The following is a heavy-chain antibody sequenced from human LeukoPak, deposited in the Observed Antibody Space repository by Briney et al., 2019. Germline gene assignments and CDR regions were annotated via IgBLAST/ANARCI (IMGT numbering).Heavy chain of an antibody. CDR2: FYYSGST. J-gene: IGHJ4*02. V-gene: IGHV4-39*01. Sequence: SETLSLTCTVSGGSIGSSSYYWGWIRQPPGKGLEWIGSFYYSGSTYYNPSLKSRVTISVDTSKNQFSLKLSSVTAADTAVYYCARIPSAYPYGQALDYWGQGTLVTVSS. CDR3: ARIPSAYPYGQALDY. CDR1: GGSIGSSSYY. D-gene: IGHD2-21*01.